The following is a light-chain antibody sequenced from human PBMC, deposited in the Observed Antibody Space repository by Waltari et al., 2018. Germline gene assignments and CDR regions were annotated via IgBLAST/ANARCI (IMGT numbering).Light chain of an antibody. Sequence: DIVMTQSPDSLAVSLGERATINCKSSQSVLYNSNHKNYLAWYQQKPGQSPKVLIHWASARESGVPDRFSGSGSGTDFTLTISSLQADDVAVYYCQQYYSTPFTFGGGTKVEIK. V-gene: IGKV4-1*01. CDR1: QSVLYNSNHKNY. CDR3: QQYYSTPFT. J-gene: IGKJ4*01. CDR2: WAS.